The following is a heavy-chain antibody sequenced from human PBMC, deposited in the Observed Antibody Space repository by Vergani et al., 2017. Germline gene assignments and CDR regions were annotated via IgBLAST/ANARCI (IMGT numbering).Heavy chain of an antibody. CDR1: GSTFHNYS. J-gene: IGHJ6*04. Sequence: ELHLVESGGGLVQPGGSLRLSCAVSGSTFHNYSMSWVRQAPGKGLEWLSYISGSRSRRTFIFYADSVEGRFTISRDNAKRSLYLQMDNLRVEDTALYYCSSFWDVWGKGTTVIGSS. D-gene: IGHD2/OR15-2a*01. V-gene: IGHV3-48*01. CDR2: ISGSRSRRTFI. CDR3: SSFWDV.